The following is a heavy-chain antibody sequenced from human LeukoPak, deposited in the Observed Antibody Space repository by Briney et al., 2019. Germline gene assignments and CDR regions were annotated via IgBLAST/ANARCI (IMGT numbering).Heavy chain of an antibody. Sequence: GALKVSCMASGYTFTGYYMRGGPEAPGQGLDWRGWIKPNSGGTNYAQKFQGRVTMTRDTSISTAYMELSRLRSDDTAVYYCARTEYYYDSSGQANWFDPWGQGTLVTVSS. CDR1: GYTFTGYY. CDR2: IKPNSGGT. J-gene: IGHJ5*02. D-gene: IGHD3-22*01. V-gene: IGHV1-2*02. CDR3: ARTEYYYDSSGQANWFDP.